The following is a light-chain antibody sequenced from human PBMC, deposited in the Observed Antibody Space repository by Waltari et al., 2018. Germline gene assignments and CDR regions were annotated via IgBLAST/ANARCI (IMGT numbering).Light chain of an antibody. V-gene: IGLV2-11*01. CDR3: CSYAGSYTYV. Sequence: QSALTQPRSVSGSPGQSVTISCPGPPSDAGGYPYVAWFQQPPGQAPKLTIYDVSVRPSGVPDRFSGSKSDNTASLTISGLQAEDEADYYCCSYAGSYTYVFGSGTKVTVL. CDR2: DVS. J-gene: IGLJ1*01. CDR1: PSDAGGYPY.